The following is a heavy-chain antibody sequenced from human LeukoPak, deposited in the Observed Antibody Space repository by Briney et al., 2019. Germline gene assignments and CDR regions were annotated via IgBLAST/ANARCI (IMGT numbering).Heavy chain of an antibody. CDR3: ARWGGNIVVVVAANNWFDP. V-gene: IGHV1-18*01. D-gene: IGHD2-15*01. Sequence: GALVKVSCKASGYTFTSYGISWVRQAPGQGLEWMGWISAYNGNTNYAQKLQGRVTMTTDTSTSTAYMELRSLRSDDTAVYYCARWGGNIVVVVAANNWFDPWGQGTLVTVSS. CDR1: GYTFTSYG. J-gene: IGHJ5*02. CDR2: ISAYNGNT.